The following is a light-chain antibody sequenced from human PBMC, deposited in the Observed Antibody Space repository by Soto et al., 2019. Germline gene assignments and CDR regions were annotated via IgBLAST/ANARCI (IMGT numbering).Light chain of an antibody. CDR2: EGS. V-gene: IGLV2-23*01. CDR3: FSYAGSSTPIYV. J-gene: IGLJ1*01. Sequence: QSALTQPASVSGSPGQSITISCTGTSSDVGSYNLVSWYQQHPGKAPKLMIYEGSKRPSGVSNRFSGSKSGNMASLTISGLQAEDEADYYCFSYAGSSTPIYVFGSGTKLTVL. CDR1: SSDVGSYNL.